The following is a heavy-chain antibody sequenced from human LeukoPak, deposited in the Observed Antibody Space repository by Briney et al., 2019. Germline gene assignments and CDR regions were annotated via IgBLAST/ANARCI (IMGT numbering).Heavy chain of an antibody. CDR1: GCSISSGGYY. V-gene: IGHV4-31*03. CDR2: IYYSGST. Sequence: SQTLSLTCTVSGCSISSGGYYWSWIRQHPGKGLDSIGYIYYSGSTYYNPSLKSRLTISVDTSKNQFSLKLSSVTAADTAVYYCARAGGFWSGYYPNWFDPWGQGTLVTVSS. J-gene: IGHJ5*02. D-gene: IGHD3-3*01. CDR3: ARAGGFWSGYYPNWFDP.